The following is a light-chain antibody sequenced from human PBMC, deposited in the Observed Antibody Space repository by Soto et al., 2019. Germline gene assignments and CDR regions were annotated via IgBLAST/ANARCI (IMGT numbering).Light chain of an antibody. CDR1: SGHSSYA. J-gene: IGLJ2*01. CDR2: LNSDGSH. CDR3: QTWGTGVV. V-gene: IGLV4-69*01. Sequence: QLVLTQSPSASASLGASVKLTCTLSSGHSSYAIAWHQQQPEKGPRYLMKLNSDGSHSKGDGIPDRFSGSSSGAERYLTISSLQSEDEAVYYCQTWGTGVVFGGGTKLTFL.